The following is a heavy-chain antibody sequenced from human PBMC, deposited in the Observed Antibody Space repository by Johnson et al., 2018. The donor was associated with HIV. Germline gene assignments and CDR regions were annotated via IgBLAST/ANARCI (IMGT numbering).Heavy chain of an antibody. CDR3: AKDLSDSSGYHDAFDI. J-gene: IGHJ3*02. Sequence: VQLVESGGGVVQPGGSLRLSCAASGFTFSSYWMHWVRQAPGKGLVWVSRINSDGSSTSYADSVKGRFTISRDNSKNTLYLQMNSLRAEDTAVYYCAKDLSDSSGYHDAFDIWGQGTMVTVSS. CDR2: INSDGSST. D-gene: IGHD3-22*01. CDR1: GFTFSSYW. V-gene: IGHV3-74*01.